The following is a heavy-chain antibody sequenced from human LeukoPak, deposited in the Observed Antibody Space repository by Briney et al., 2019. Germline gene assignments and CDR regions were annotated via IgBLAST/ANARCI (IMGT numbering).Heavy chain of an antibody. J-gene: IGHJ6*02. CDR1: GFTFDDYA. CDR3: AKDTASSGPAAPMDV. CDR2: ISWNSGSV. D-gene: IGHD3-22*01. V-gene: IGHV3-9*01. Sequence: GGPLRLSCAASGFTFDDYAMHWVRQAPGKGLEWVSGISWNSGSVGYADSVKGRFTISRDNAKNSLYLQMNSLRAEDTALYYCAKDTASSGPAAPMDVWGQGTTVTVSS.